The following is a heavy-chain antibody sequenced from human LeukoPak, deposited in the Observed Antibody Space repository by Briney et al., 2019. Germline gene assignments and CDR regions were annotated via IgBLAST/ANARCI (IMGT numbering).Heavy chain of an antibody. Sequence: GASVKVSCKASGYTFTGYYMHWVRQAPGQGLEWMGWINPNSGGTNYAQKFQGRVTMTRDTSISTAYMELSRLRFDDTAVYYCARDIDPITIFGVVLHPLPYYYGMDVWGQGTTVTVSS. V-gene: IGHV1-2*02. CDR2: INPNSGGT. CDR3: ARDIDPITIFGVVLHPLPYYYGMDV. D-gene: IGHD3-3*01. J-gene: IGHJ6*02. CDR1: GYTFTGYY.